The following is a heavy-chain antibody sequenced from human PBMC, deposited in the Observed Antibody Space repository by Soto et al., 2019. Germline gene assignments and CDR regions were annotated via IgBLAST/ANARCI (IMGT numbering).Heavy chain of an antibody. V-gene: IGHV5-10-1*01. CDR1: GYNFTTHW. J-gene: IGHJ6*02. CDR3: AMRGVGVAVDIRGLYHYSGMDV. D-gene: IGHD6-19*01. CDR2: IDPSDSYT. Sequence: GESLKISCKGSGYNFTTHWINWVRQMPGKGLEWMGRIDPSDSYTKYSPSFQGHVTISVDKSISTAYLQWSSLKASDTAMSYCAMRGVGVAVDIRGLYHYSGMDVWGQGTTVSVSS.